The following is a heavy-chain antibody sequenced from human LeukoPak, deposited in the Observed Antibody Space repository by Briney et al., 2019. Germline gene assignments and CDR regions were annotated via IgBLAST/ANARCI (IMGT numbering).Heavy chain of an antibody. CDR3: ARVSYDDYYYYGMDV. CDR1: GESLSGYY. D-gene: IGHD1-26*01. CDR2: INHSGST. J-gene: IGHJ6*02. V-gene: IGHV4-34*01. Sequence: SPSETLSLTCAVYGESLSGYYWSWLREPPGKGLEWIGEINHSGSTNYNPSLKSRVTISVDTSKNQFSLKLSSVTAADTAVYYCARVSYDDYYYYGMDVWGQGTTVTVSS.